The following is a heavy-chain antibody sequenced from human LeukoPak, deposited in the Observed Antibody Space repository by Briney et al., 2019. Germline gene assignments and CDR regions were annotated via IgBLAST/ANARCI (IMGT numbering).Heavy chain of an antibody. CDR2: IYPGDSDT. J-gene: IGHJ4*02. D-gene: IGHD2-15*01. CDR1: GYSFTNYW. Sequence: GESLKISCKGSGYSFTNYWIGWVRQMARKGLEWMGIIYPGDSDTRYSPSFQGQVTFSADKSISTTYLQWSSMKASDTAMYYCARLPGYCTGGSCYFDYWGQGTLVTVSS. V-gene: IGHV5-51*01. CDR3: ARLPGYCTGGSCYFDY.